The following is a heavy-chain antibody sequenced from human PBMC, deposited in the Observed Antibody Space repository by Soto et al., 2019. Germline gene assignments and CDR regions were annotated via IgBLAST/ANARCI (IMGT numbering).Heavy chain of an antibody. Sequence: EVQLLESGGGLVQPGGSLRLSCAASGFTFSNYAMTWVRQAPGKGLEWFSTMSGSGGSTFYADSVKGRFTISRDNSKNTLYLHTNGLRAEDMAVYYCATMPAAIKTFGYWGQGTPVTVSS. D-gene: IGHD2-2*01. V-gene: IGHV3-23*01. CDR2: MSGSGGST. CDR1: GFTFSNYA. J-gene: IGHJ4*02. CDR3: ATMPAAIKTFGY.